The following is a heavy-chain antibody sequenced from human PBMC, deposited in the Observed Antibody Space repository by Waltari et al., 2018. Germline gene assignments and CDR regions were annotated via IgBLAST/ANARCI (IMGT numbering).Heavy chain of an antibody. D-gene: IGHD6-19*01. J-gene: IGHJ5*02. V-gene: IGHV1-69*04. CDR1: GGTFLNYA. Sequence: QVQLVQSGAEVIKPGSSLKVSCNASGGTFLNYAITWVRQAPGQGLEWMGMISPVLGTTNHAQKFQDRGTIAADNSATTVYLELSGLTFEDTAVYYCARGPVAVAGLLKSWGQGTLVTVSS. CDR2: ISPVLGTT. CDR3: ARGPVAVAGLLKS.